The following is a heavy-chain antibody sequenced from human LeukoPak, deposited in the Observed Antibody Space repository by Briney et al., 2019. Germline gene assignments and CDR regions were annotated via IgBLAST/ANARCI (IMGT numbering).Heavy chain of an antibody. V-gene: IGHV3-30-3*01. CDR1: GFTFSSYA. CDR2: ISYDGSNK. J-gene: IGHJ3*02. Sequence: PGGSLRLSCAASGFTFSSYAMHWVRQAPGKGLEWVAVISYDGSNKYYADSVKGRFTISRDNSKNTLYLQMNSLRAEDTAVYYCASPYELLWWAFDIWGQGTMVTVSS. D-gene: IGHD2-21*01. CDR3: ASPYELLWWAFDI.